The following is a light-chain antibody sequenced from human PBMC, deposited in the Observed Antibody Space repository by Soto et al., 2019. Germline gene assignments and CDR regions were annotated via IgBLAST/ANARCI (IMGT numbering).Light chain of an antibody. CDR3: TSYTCSSTLYV. V-gene: IGLV2-14*03. J-gene: IGLJ1*01. CDR1: SSDVGGYNY. Sequence: QSALTQPASVSGSPGQSITISCTGTSSDVGGYNYVSWYQQLPGKAPKLIIYDVSNRPSGVSNLFSASKSANAASLTISGLQAEDEADYYCTSYTCSSTLYVFGTGTKVTV. CDR2: DVS.